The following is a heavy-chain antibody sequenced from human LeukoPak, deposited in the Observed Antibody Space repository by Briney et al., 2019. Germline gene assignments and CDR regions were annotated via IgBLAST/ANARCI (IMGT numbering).Heavy chain of an antibody. CDR1: GFTFSSYS. CDR2: ISSSSSYI. Sequence: GGSLRLSCAASGFTFSSYSMNWVRQAPGKGLEWVSSISSSSSYIYYADSVKGRFTISRDNAKNSLYLQLNSLRAEDTAVYYCARVGYSMFYGMDVWGQGTTVTVSS. J-gene: IGHJ6*02. D-gene: IGHD2-15*01. CDR3: ARVGYSMFYGMDV. V-gene: IGHV3-21*01.